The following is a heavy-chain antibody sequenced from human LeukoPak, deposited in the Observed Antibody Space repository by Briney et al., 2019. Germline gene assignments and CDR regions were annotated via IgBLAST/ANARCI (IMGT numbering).Heavy chain of an antibody. J-gene: IGHJ4*02. D-gene: IGHD2-2*01. V-gene: IGHV3-23*01. CDR2: ISGSGGST. CDR3: AKVGDHPINVVAPAAATDY. CDR1: GFTFSSYA. Sequence: GGSLRPSCAASGFTFSSYAMSWVRQAPGKGREWVSAISGSGGSTYYADSVKGRFTISRDNSKNTLYLQMNSLRAEDTAVYYCAKVGDHPINVVAPAAATDYWGQGTLVTVSS.